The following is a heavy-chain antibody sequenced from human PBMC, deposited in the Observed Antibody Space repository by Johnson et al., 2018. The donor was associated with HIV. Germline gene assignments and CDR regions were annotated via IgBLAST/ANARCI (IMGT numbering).Heavy chain of an antibody. Sequence: VHLVESGGGVVRPGGSLRLSCAASGFTFDDYGMSWVRQAPGKGLEWVSGINWNGGSTGYADSVKGRFTISRDISNNTLHLQMNSLRAGDTAVYYCAKDESDAFDIWGQGTMVTVSS. J-gene: IGHJ3*02. CDR1: GFTFDDYG. CDR3: AKDESDAFDI. V-gene: IGHV3-20*04. CDR2: INWNGGST.